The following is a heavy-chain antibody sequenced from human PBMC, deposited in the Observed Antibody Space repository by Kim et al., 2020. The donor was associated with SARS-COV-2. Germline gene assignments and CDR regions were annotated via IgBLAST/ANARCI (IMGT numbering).Heavy chain of an antibody. D-gene: IGHD3-10*01. V-gene: IGHV3-43*02. CDR1: GFTFDDYA. CDR3: AKIPLWYYGSGSYSDNAFDI. J-gene: IGHJ3*02. Sequence: GGSLRLSCAASGFTFDDYAMHWVRQAPGKGLEWVSLISGDGGSTYYADSVKGRFTISRDNSKNSLYLQMNSLRTEDTALYYCAKIPLWYYGSGSYSDNAFDIWGQGTMVTVSS. CDR2: ISGDGGST.